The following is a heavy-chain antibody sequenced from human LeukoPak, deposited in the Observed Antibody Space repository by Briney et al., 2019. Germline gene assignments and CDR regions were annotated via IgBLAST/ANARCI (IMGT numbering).Heavy chain of an antibody. J-gene: IGHJ3*02. CDR2: IIPIFGTA. CDR1: GSTFSSYA. Sequence: SVKVSCKASGSTFSSYAISWVRQAPGQGLEWMGGIIPIFGTANYAQKFQGRVTITADESTSTAYMELSSLRSGDTAVYYCARGGIVGATSTFDIWGQGTMVTVSS. CDR3: ARGGIVGATSTFDI. D-gene: IGHD1-26*01. V-gene: IGHV1-69*13.